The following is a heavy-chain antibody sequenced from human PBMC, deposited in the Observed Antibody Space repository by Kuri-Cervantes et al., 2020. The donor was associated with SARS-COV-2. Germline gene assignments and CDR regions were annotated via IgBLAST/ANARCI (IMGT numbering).Heavy chain of an antibody. CDR1: GFTFSSYA. CDR3: ARDSGDYYYGMDV. CDR2: IWYDGSNK. V-gene: IGHV3-33*08. J-gene: IGHJ6*02. Sequence: GESLKISCAASGFTFSSYAMHWVRQAPGKGLEWVAVIWYDGSNKYYADSVKGRFTISRDNSKNTLYLQMNSLRAEDTAVYYCARDSGDYYYGMDVWGQGTTVTVSS.